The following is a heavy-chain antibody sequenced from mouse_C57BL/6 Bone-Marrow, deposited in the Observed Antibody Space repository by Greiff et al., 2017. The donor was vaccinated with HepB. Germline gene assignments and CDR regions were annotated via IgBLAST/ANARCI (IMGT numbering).Heavy chain of an antibody. V-gene: IGHV5-6*01. CDR3: ARHPNYLRYYAMDY. CDR2: ISSGGSYT. J-gene: IGHJ4*01. D-gene: IGHD2-1*01. Sequence: EVQRVESGGDLVKPGGSLKLSCAASGFTFSSYGMSWVRQTPDKRLEWVATISSGGSYTYYPDSVKGRFTISRDNAKNTLYLQMSSLKSEDTAMYYCARHPNYLRYYAMDYWGQGTSVTVSS. CDR1: GFTFSSYG.